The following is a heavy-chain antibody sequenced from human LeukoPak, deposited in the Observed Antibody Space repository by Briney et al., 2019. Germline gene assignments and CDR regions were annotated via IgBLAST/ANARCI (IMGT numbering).Heavy chain of an antibody. D-gene: IGHD5-12*01. V-gene: IGHV4-30-4*01. Sequence: PSETLSLTCTVSVSGGSISSGDYWWSWIRQPLGKGLEWIGYIYASGSTHYKSSLKSRVSISMDPSKNQFSLKLSSVTAADTAVYYCARHSGYERDWGQGTLVTVSS. J-gene: IGHJ4*02. CDR1: GGSISSGDYW. CDR2: IYASGST. CDR3: ARHSGYERD.